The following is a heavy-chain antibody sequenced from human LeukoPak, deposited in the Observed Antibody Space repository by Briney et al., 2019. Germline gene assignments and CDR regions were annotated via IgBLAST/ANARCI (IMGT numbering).Heavy chain of an antibody. Sequence: PSETLSLTCAVYGGSFSGYYWSWIRQPPGKGLEWIGEINHSGSTNYNPSLKSRVTISVDTSKNQFSLKLSSVTAADTAVYYCARGPPVLRYFVGYNWFDPWGQGTLVTVSS. J-gene: IGHJ5*02. CDR3: ARGPPVLRYFVGYNWFDP. V-gene: IGHV4-34*01. CDR1: GGSFSGYY. D-gene: IGHD3-9*01. CDR2: INHSGST.